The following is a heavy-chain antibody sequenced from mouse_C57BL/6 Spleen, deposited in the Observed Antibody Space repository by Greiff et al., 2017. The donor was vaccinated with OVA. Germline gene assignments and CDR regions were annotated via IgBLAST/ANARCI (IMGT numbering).Heavy chain of an antibody. CDR1: GYTFTSYW. CDR2: IDPSDSYT. CDR3: ARRTFYDGYYDAMDY. D-gene: IGHD2-3*01. V-gene: IGHV1-50*01. Sequence: QVHVKQPGAELVKPGASVKLSCKASGYTFTSYWMQWVKQRPGQGLEWIGEIDPSDSYTNYNQKFKGKATLTVDTSSSTAYMQLSSLTSEDSAVYYCARRTFYDGYYDAMDYWGQGTSVTVSS. J-gene: IGHJ4*01.